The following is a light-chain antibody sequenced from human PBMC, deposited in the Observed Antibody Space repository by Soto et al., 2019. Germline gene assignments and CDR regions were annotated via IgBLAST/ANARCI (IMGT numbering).Light chain of an antibody. CDR3: QQSYCTPYT. Sequence: IQVTQSPSSLSASVGDRVTIACRASQDIMSHLNWYQQRPGRAPNLLVYAESTLASGVRSRFSGSGSGTDFTLTISKLQPEDFATYFCQQSYCTPYTFGQGTEVEI. V-gene: IGKV1-39*01. J-gene: IGKJ2*01. CDR2: AES. CDR1: QDIMSH.